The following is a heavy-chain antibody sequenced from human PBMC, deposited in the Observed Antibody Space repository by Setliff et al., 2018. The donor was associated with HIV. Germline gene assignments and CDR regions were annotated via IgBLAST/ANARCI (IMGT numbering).Heavy chain of an antibody. Sequence: SETLSLTCAVSGGSIRDYYWSWLRQSPGEGLEWIGLIFHKGNTDYNPSLESRVTISLDTSRNQFSLKLSSVTAADTAVYYCAREVGYYDSSGYYDYWGQGTLVTVS. CDR3: AREVGYYDSSGYYDY. CDR2: IFHKGNT. D-gene: IGHD3-22*01. V-gene: IGHV4-59*12. CDR1: GGSIRDYY. J-gene: IGHJ4*02.